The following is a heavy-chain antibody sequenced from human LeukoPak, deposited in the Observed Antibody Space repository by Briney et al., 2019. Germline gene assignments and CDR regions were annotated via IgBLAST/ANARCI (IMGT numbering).Heavy chain of an antibody. CDR3: AREEARDGSTGYYFDY. V-gene: IGHV1-46*01. CDR1: GYTFSNYH. CDR2: INPRYGST. J-gene: IGHJ4*02. Sequence: ASVKVSCKASGYTFSNYHIHGVRQAPGQGIEWMGIINPRYGSTTYAQNFQGRVTMTRDMSTSTVYMELSSLRSEDTAVYYRAREEARDGSTGYYFDYWGQGTLLTVSS. D-gene: IGHD5-24*01.